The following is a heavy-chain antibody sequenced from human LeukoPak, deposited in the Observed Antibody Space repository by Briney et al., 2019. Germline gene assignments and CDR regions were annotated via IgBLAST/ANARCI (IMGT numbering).Heavy chain of an antibody. CDR1: GFTFSTYS. Sequence: GGSLRLSCAASGFTFSTYSMNWVRQAPGKGLEWVSSIISSSSYIYYADSVKGRFTISRDNPKNSLYLQMNSLRAEDTAVYYCARDPQYCSGGSCYSFDYWGQGTLVTVSS. CDR2: IISSSSYI. J-gene: IGHJ4*02. CDR3: ARDPQYCSGGSCYSFDY. D-gene: IGHD2-15*01. V-gene: IGHV3-21*01.